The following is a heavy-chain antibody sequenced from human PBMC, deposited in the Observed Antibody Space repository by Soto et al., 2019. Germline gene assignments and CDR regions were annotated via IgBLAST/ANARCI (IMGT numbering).Heavy chain of an antibody. CDR2: ISAYNGNT. Sequence: ASVKVSCKASGYTFTSYGISWVRQAPGQGLEWMGWISAYNGNTNYAQKLQGRVTMTTDTSTSTAYMELRSLRPDDTAVYYCARPLLGFSGGYYYYYMDVWGKGTTVTVSS. V-gene: IGHV1-18*01. D-gene: IGHD3-10*01. J-gene: IGHJ6*03. CDR1: GYTFTSYG. CDR3: ARPLLGFSGGYYYYYMDV.